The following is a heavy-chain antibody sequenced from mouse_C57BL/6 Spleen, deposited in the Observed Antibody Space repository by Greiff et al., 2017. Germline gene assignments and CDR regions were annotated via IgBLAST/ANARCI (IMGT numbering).Heavy chain of an antibody. CDR3: ARPYYGNNYFDY. CDR2: INPNNGGT. CDR1: GYTFTDYN. V-gene: IGHV1-18*01. D-gene: IGHD2-10*01. J-gene: IGHJ2*01. Sequence: EVQVVESGPELVKPGASVKIPCKASGYTFTDYNMDWVKQSHGKSLEWIGDINPNNGGTIYNQKFKGKATLTVDKSSSTAYMELRSLTSEDTAVYYCARPYYGNNYFDYWGQGTTLTVSS.